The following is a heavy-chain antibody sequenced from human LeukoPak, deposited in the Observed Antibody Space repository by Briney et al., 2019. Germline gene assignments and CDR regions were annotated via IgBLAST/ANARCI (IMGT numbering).Heavy chain of an antibody. CDR3: AKALGSITAAGSPDY. CDR2: ISGSGGST. D-gene: IGHD6-13*01. Sequence: GGSLRLSCAASGFTFSSYSMNWVRQAPGKGLEWVSAISGSGGSTYYADSVKGRFTISRDNSKNTLYLQMNSLRAEDSAVYYCAKALGSITAAGSPDYWGQGTLVTVSS. V-gene: IGHV3-23*01. CDR1: GFTFSSYS. J-gene: IGHJ4*02.